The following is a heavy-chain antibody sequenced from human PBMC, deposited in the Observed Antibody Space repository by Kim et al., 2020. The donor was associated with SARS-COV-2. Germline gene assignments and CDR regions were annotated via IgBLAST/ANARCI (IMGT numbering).Heavy chain of an antibody. V-gene: IGHV3-30*18. CDR3: AKGVWTSRPPCAYDCYLDT. Sequence: GGSLRLSCAASGFTFSTYGMNWVRQAPGKGPEWVAVISKDGSNKYYADSVKGRYTSSRDNSKNTLFLQMNSLRPEDTAVYHCAKGVWTSRPPCAYDCYLDTWGQGTLVTVSS. D-gene: IGHD3-16*01. CDR1: GFTFSTYG. J-gene: IGHJ4*02. CDR2: ISKDGSNK.